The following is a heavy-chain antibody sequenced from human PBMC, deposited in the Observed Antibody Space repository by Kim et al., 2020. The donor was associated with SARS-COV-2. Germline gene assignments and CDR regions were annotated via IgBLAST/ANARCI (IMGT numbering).Heavy chain of an antibody. J-gene: IGHJ4*02. CDR2: ISYDGSNK. V-gene: IGHV3-30*18. CDR3: AKDSGRITMIVVVITGIDY. CDR1: GFTFSSYG. Sequence: GGSLRLSCAASGFTFSSYGMHWVRQAPGKGLEWVAVISYDGSNKYYADSVKGRFTISRDNSKNTLYLQMNSLRAEDTAVYYCAKDSGRITMIVVVITGIDYSGQGALVTVSS. D-gene: IGHD3-22*01.